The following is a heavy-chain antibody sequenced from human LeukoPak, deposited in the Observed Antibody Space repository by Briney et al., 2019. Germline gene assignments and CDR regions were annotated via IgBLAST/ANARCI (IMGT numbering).Heavy chain of an antibody. CDR1: GGSISSHY. CDR2: IYYSGST. Sequence: SETLCLTCTDPGGSISSHYWSWIRQPPGKGLEWIGYIYYSGSTNYNPSLKSRVTISVDTSKNQFSLKLSSVTAADTAVYYCARDDSNYGMRGDAFDIWGQGTMVTVSS. J-gene: IGHJ3*02. CDR3: ARDDSNYGMRGDAFDI. D-gene: IGHD4-11*01. V-gene: IGHV4-59*11.